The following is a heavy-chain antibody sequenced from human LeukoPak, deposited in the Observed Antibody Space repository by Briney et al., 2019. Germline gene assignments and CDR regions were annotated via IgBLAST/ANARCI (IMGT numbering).Heavy chain of an antibody. D-gene: IGHD6-6*01. J-gene: IGHJ3*02. Sequence: SETLSLTCTVSGGFISSSSYYWSWIRQPPGKGLEWIGYIYYSGSTYYNPSLKSRVTISVDTSKNQFSLKLSSVTAADTAVYYCAISSSPGAFDIWGQGTMVTVSS. V-gene: IGHV4-30-4*01. CDR1: GGFISSSSYY. CDR3: AISSSPGAFDI. CDR2: IYYSGST.